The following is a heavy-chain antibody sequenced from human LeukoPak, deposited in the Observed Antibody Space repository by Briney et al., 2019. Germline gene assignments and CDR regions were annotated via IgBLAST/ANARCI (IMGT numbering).Heavy chain of an antibody. Sequence: GGSLRLSCAASGFTFSSYWMSWVRQAPGKGLEWVANIKQDGSEKYYVDSVKGRFTISRDNAKNSLYLQMNSLRAEDTAVYYCARDWPVAGPITMVRGVMPFRYYYMDVWGKGTTVTVSS. V-gene: IGHV3-7*01. D-gene: IGHD3-10*01. J-gene: IGHJ6*03. CDR1: GFTFSSYW. CDR3: ARDWPVAGPITMVRGVMPFRYYYMDV. CDR2: IKQDGSEK.